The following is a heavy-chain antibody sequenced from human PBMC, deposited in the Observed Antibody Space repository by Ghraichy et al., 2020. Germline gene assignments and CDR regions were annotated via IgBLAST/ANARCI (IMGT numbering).Heavy chain of an antibody. V-gene: IGHV4-38-2*02. CDR3: ARDLATCGGDCYHDY. CDR2: IYHSGST. CDR1: GYSISSGYY. J-gene: IGHJ4*02. D-gene: IGHD2-21*02. Sequence: TLSLTCAVSGYSISSGYYWGWIRQPPGKGLEWIGSIYHSGSTYYNPSLKSRVTISVDTSKNQFSLKLSSVTAADTAVYYCARDLATCGGDCYHDYWGQGTLVTVSS.